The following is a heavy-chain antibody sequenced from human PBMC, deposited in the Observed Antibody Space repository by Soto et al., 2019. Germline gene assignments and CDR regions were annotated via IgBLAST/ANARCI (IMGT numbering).Heavy chain of an antibody. V-gene: IGHV1-18*01. CDR1: GYTFTSYG. Sequence: ASVKVSCKASGYTFTSYGISWVRQAPGQGLEWMGWISAYNGNTNYAQKHQGRVTMTTDTSTSTAYMELRSLRSDDTAVYYCARGRVRGESAYGMDVWGQGTTVTVSS. CDR3: ARGRVRGESAYGMDV. J-gene: IGHJ6*02. D-gene: IGHD3-10*01. CDR2: ISAYNGNT.